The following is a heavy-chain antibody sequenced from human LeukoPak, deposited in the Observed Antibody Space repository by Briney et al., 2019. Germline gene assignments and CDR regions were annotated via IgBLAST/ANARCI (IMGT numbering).Heavy chain of an antibody. V-gene: IGHV1-69*13. CDR3: ARDGERGAPFDY. CDR1: GGTFSIYA. Sequence: ASVKVSCKASGGTFSIYAISWVRQAPGQGLEWMGGIIPIFGTANYAQKFQGRVTITADESTSTAYMELSSLRSEDTAVYYCARDGERGAPFDYWGQGTLVTVSS. CDR2: IIPIFGTA. D-gene: IGHD7-27*01. J-gene: IGHJ4*02.